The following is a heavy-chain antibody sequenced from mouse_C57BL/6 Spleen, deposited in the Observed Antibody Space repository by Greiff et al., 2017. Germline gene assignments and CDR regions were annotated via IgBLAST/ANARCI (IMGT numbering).Heavy chain of an antibody. D-gene: IGHD1-1*01. Sequence: EVMLVESGGDLVKPGGSLKLSCAASGFTFSSYGMSWVRQTPDKRLEWVATISSGGSYTSYPDSVKGRVTISRDNAKNTLYLQMSSLKSEDTAMYYCARPLYYCGSSPDIAMDYWGQGTSVTVSS. CDR2: ISSGGSYT. CDR1: GFTFSSYG. V-gene: IGHV5-6*02. J-gene: IGHJ4*01. CDR3: ARPLYYCGSSPDIAMDY.